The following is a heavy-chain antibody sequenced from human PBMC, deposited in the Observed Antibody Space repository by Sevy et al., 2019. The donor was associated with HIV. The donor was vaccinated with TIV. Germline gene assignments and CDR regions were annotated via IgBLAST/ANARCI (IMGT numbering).Heavy chain of an antibody. V-gene: IGHV5-51*01. J-gene: IGHJ6*02. CDR3: ARGARGTLPAYYYYGMDV. CDR1: LYSFSNYW. Sequence: GESLKISCKGSLYSFSNYWIGWVRQMPGKGLEWMGIIYPSDSDTRYSPSFQGQVTISADKSINTAYLQLSSLKASDTAMYYCARGARGTLPAYYYYGMDVWGQGTMVTVSS. D-gene: IGHD1-1*01. CDR2: IYPSDSDT.